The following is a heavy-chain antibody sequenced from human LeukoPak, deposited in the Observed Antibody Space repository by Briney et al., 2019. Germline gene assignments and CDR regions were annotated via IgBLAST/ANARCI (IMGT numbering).Heavy chain of an antibody. CDR3: ARDLVGRGDPLLDV. Sequence: ASVKVSCKASGYTFTSYGISWVQQAPGQGLEWMGWISAYNGNTNYAQKLQGRVTMTTDTSTSTAYMELRSLRSDDTAVYYCARDLVGRGDPLLDVWGKGTTVIVSS. CDR1: GYTFTSYG. V-gene: IGHV1-18*01. CDR2: ISAYNGNT. D-gene: IGHD4-17*01. J-gene: IGHJ6*04.